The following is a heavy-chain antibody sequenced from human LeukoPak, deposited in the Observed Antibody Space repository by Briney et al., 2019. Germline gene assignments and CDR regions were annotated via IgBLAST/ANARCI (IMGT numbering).Heavy chain of an antibody. V-gene: IGHV1-18*01. D-gene: IGHD4-11*01. J-gene: IGHJ4*02. CDR3: AREWGDYSNYYFDY. CDR1: GYTFTSYG. CDR2: ISAYNGNT. Sequence: GASVKVSCKASGYTFTSYGISWVRQAPGQGLESMGWISAYNGNTNYAQKLQGRVTMTTDTSTSTAYMELRSLRSDDTAVYYCAREWGDYSNYYFDYWGQGTLVTVSS.